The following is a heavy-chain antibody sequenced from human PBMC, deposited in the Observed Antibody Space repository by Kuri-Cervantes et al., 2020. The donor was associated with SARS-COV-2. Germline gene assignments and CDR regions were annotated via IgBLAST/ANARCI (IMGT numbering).Heavy chain of an antibody. D-gene: IGHD5-18*01. CDR2: ISGSGGST. V-gene: IGHV3-23*01. J-gene: IGHJ4*02. Sequence: GESLKISCAASGFTVSSNYMSWVRQAPGKGLEWVSAISGSGGSTYYADSVKGRFTISRDNSKNTLYLQMNSLRAEDTAVYYCATPRGYSYGPFDYWGQGTLVTVSS. CDR1: GFTVSSNY. CDR3: ATPRGYSYGPFDY.